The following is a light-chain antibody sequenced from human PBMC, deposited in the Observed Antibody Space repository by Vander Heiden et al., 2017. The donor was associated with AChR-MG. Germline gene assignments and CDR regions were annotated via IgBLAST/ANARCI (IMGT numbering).Light chain of an antibody. Sequence: IQLTQSPSTLSSSVGDSVTIACRASQSISRWLTWYQQKPGEASKLLISEAFNLQSGVPSRFSGRGAGTEFNLTISSLERDDCATYYCQQYDAYSVHFWQGTKM. V-gene: IGKV1-5*03. CDR2: EAF. J-gene: IGKJ2*01. CDR1: QSISRW. CDR3: QQYDAYSVH.